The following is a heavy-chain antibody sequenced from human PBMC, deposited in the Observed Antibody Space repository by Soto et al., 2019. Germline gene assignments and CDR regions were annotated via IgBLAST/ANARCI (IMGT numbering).Heavy chain of an antibody. D-gene: IGHD6-13*01. Sequence: VGSLRLSCAASGFTFSSYGMHWVRQAPGKGLEWVADISYDGSNKYYADSVKGRFTISRDNSKNTLYLQMNSLRAEDTAVYYYAKLLKFRSSCPLRLGGPRHQSHRMDLSGQGNPV. CDR1: GFTFSSYG. CDR3: AKLLKFRSSCPLRLGGPRHQSHRMDL. V-gene: IGHV3-30*18. CDR2: ISYDGSNK. J-gene: IGHJ6*02.